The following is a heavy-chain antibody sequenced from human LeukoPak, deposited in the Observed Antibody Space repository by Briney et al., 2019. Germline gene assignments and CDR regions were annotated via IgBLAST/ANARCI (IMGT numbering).Heavy chain of an antibody. CDR3: ARDSCTMVRGVFCI. D-gene: IGHD3-10*01. V-gene: IGHV3-48*03. Sequence: GGSLRLSCAASGFIFSSYEMSWVRQAPGKGPEWISYISSSTGGVIYYTDSVKGRFTISRDNTKNSLYLQMNSLRAEDTAVYYCARDSCTMVRGVFCIWGQGTMVSVSS. J-gene: IGHJ3*02. CDR1: GFIFSSYE. CDR2: ISSSTGGVI.